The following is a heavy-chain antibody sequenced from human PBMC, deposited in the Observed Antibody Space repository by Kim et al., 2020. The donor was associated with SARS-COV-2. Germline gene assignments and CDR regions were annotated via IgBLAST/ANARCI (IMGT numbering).Heavy chain of an antibody. D-gene: IGHD4-17*01. V-gene: IGHV3-33*05. CDR1: GFTFSSYG. CDR2: ISYDGSNK. J-gene: IGHJ4*02. Sequence: GGSLRLSCAASGFTFSSYGMHWVRQAPGKGLEWVAVISYDGSNKYYADSVKGRFTISRDNSKNTLYLQMNSLRAEDTAVYYCAREESGDYFDYWVQGTLVTVSS. CDR3: AREESGDYFDY.